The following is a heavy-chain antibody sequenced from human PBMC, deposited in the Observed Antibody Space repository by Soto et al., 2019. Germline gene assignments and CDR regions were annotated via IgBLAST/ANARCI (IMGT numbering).Heavy chain of an antibody. CDR3: AKTLVGATYYNYYGMDV. CDR2: ISGSGGST. Sequence: GSLRLSCAASGFTFSSYAMSWVRQAPGKGLEWVSGISGSGGSTYYADSVKGRFTISRDNSKDTLYLQMSTLRAEDTAIYYCAKTLVGATYYNYYGMDVWGQGTTVTVSS. V-gene: IGHV3-23*01. CDR1: GFTFSSYA. J-gene: IGHJ6*02. D-gene: IGHD1-26*01.